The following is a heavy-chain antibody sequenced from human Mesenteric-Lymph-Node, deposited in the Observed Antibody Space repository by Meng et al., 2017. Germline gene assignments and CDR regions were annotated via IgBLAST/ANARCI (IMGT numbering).Heavy chain of an antibody. CDR1: GYTFTSYA. V-gene: IGHV1-18*01. CDR2: ISAYNVNT. J-gene: IGHJ4*02. Sequence: VPLVEFGSECKQPWVPVTVSCKASGYTFTSYAMKWVRKPPGQGLWWMGWISAYNVNTNYAQKLQGRVTMTTDTSTSTAYMELRSLGSDDTAVYYCARGGILTGYFPFIDYWGQGTLVTVSS. CDR3: ARGGILTGYFPFIDY. D-gene: IGHD3-9*01.